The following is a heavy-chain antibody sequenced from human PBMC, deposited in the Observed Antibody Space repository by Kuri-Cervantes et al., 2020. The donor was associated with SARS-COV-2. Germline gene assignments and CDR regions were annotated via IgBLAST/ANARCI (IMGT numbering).Heavy chain of an antibody. CDR3: ARSGYDSAGYFDY. CDR1: GYTFTSYY. J-gene: IGHJ4*02. D-gene: IGHD5-12*01. Sequence: ASVKVSFKASGYTFTSYYMHWVRQAPGQGLEWMGKINPSGCSTSYAQKFQGRVTMTRDTSTSTVYMELSSLRSEDTAVYYCARSGYDSAGYFDYWGQGTLVTVSS. CDR2: INPSGCST. V-gene: IGHV1-46*01.